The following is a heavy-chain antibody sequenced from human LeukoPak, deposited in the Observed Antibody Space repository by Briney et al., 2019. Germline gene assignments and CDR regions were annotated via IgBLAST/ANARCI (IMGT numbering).Heavy chain of an antibody. V-gene: IGHV4-59*01. CDR2: IYYSGST. D-gene: IGHD3-3*01. Sequence: PSETLSLTCTVSGGSFSSYYWSWIRQPPGKGLEWIGYIYYSGSTNYNPSLKSRVTISVDTSKNQFSLKLSSVTAADTAVYYCARRVYDFWSGSDPEAGFDPWGQGTLVTVSS. J-gene: IGHJ5*02. CDR1: GGSFSSYY. CDR3: ARRVYDFWSGSDPEAGFDP.